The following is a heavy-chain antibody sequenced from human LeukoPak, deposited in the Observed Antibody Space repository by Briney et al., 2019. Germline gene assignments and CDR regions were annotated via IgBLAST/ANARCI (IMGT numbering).Heavy chain of an antibody. CDR2: IYSGGST. Sequence: PGGSLRLSCAASGFIVSSNYMSWVRQAPGKGLGWVSIIYSGGSTFYADSVKGRFTISGHNSKNTLDLQMNPLRAEDTAVYYCARVRIGWYFDLWGRGTLVTVSS. V-gene: IGHV3-53*04. D-gene: IGHD2-15*01. CDR1: GFIVSSNY. CDR3: ARVRIGWYFDL. J-gene: IGHJ2*01.